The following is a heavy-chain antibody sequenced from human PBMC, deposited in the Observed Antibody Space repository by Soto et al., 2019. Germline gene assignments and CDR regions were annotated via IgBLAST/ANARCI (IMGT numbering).Heavy chain of an antibody. J-gene: IGHJ4*02. D-gene: IGHD3-10*01. Sequence: PGGSLRLSCAASGLTVSGKKYVAWVRQAPGKGLEWVSALYDVDGSFYSDSVKGRFTISRDKSKNTLYLQMNSLRAEDTAVYYCAKNGPVWFGESARRKFDYWGQGTLVTVSS. CDR1: GLTVSGKKY. CDR2: LYDVDGS. V-gene: IGHV3-53*01. CDR3: AKNGPVWFGESARRKFDY.